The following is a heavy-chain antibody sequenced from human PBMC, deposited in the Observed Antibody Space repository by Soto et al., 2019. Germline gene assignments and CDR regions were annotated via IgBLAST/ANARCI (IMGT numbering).Heavy chain of an antibody. J-gene: IGHJ4*02. D-gene: IGHD6-19*01. V-gene: IGHV3-30-3*01. Sequence: WGSLRLSCAASGFTFSSYAIHFCRHSPCKGLEWVALISYDGSNKYYADSVKGRFTISRDNSKNTLYLQMNSLRAEDTAVYYCARDRETSGWLGYFDYWGQGTLVTVSS. CDR3: ARDRETSGWLGYFDY. CDR1: GFTFSSYA. CDR2: ISYDGSNK.